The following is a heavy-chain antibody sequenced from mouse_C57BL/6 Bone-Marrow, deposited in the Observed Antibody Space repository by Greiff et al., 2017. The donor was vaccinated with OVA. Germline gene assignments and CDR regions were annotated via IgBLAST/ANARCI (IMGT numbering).Heavy chain of an antibody. D-gene: IGHD2-5*01. J-gene: IGHJ2*01. V-gene: IGHV1-69*01. CDR3: AGIAPCYSNYSY. Sequence: QVQLQQPGAELVMPGASVKLSCKASGYTFTSYWMHWVKQRPGQGLEWIGEIDPSDSYTNYNQKFKGKSTLTVDKSSSTAYMQLSSLTSEDSAVYYCAGIAPCYSNYSYWGQGTTLTVSS. CDR2: IDPSDSYT. CDR1: GYTFTSYW.